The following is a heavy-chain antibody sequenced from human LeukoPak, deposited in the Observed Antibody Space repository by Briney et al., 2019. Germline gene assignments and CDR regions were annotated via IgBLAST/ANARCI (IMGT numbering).Heavy chain of an antibody. Sequence: GRSLRLSCAASGFTFSSYGMHWVRQAPGKGLQWVALISHDGSNKYYADSVRGRFTISRDNSKNTLYLQMNSLRAEDTAVYYCARDYPGYSSSWYWGYFDYWGQGTLVTVSS. D-gene: IGHD6-13*01. CDR2: ISHDGSNK. J-gene: IGHJ4*02. CDR1: GFTFSSYG. CDR3: ARDYPGYSSSWYWGYFDY. V-gene: IGHV3-30*03.